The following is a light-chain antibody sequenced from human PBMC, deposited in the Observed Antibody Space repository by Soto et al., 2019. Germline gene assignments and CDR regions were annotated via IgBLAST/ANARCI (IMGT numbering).Light chain of an antibody. J-gene: IGKJ1*01. CDR2: AAS. V-gene: IGKV1-6*01. CDR3: LQDYNYPRT. Sequence: AIQLTQSPSSLSASVGDRVTITCRASQGISSYLAWYQQKPGKAPKLLICAASSLQSGVPSRFSGSGSGTYFTLTISSLQPEDFATYYCLQDYNYPRTFGQGTTVDIK. CDR1: QGISSY.